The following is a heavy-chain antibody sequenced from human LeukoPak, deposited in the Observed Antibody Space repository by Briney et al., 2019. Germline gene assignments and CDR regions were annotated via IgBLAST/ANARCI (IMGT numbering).Heavy chain of an antibody. J-gene: IGHJ6*02. CDR3: ATAPSLSRMDV. CDR2: FDPEDGET. CDR1: GYTLTELS. V-gene: IGHV1-24*01. D-gene: IGHD2/OR15-2a*01. Sequence: VASVNVSFKVSGYTLTELSMHWVRQARGKGREWMGGFDPEDGETIYAQKFQGRVTMTEDTSTDTAYMELSSLRSEDTAVYYCATAPSLSRMDVWGQGTTVTVSS.